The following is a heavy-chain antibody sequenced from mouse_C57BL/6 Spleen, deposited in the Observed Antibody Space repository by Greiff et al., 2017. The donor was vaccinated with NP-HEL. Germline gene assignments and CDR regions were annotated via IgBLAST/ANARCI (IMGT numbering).Heavy chain of an antibody. CDR1: GYTFTSYW. CDR2: IDPSDSYT. Sequence: QVQLQQPGAELVRPGTSVKLSCKASGYTFTSYWMHWVKQRPGQGLEWIGVIDPSDSYTNYNQKFKGKATLTVDTSSSTAYMQLSSLPSADSAVYYCARSRYYYGSSYFDCWGKGTTLSVSS. J-gene: IGHJ2*01. CDR3: ARSRYYYGSSYFDC. D-gene: IGHD1-1*01. V-gene: IGHV1-59*01.